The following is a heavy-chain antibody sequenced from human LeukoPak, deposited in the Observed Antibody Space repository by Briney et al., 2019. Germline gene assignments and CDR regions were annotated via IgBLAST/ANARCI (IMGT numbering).Heavy chain of an antibody. V-gene: IGHV5-51*01. J-gene: IGHJ2*01. CDR3: ARLGTYCGGDCTNWYFDL. D-gene: IGHD2-21*02. Sequence: PGESLQISCKGSGYSFTTYWIGWVRQMPGKGLEWMGIIYPGDSDTRYNPSFQGQVTISADKSISTASLQWSSLKASDTAMYYCARLGTYCGGDCTNWYFDLWGRGTLVTVSS. CDR2: IYPGDSDT. CDR1: GYSFTTYW.